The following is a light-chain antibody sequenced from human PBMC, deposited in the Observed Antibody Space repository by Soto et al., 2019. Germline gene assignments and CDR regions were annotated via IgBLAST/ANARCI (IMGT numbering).Light chain of an antibody. V-gene: IGLV2-14*01. CDR1: SSDVGAYNS. CDR2: EVS. Sequence: QSVLTQPASVSGSPGQSITISCTGTSSDVGAYNSVSWYRQRPGKAPKLLIYEVSNRHSGVSDRFSGSKSGSTASLTISGLQAEDEADYYCNSYTSATSLEVFGGGTKLTVL. J-gene: IGLJ2*01. CDR3: NSYTSATSLEV.